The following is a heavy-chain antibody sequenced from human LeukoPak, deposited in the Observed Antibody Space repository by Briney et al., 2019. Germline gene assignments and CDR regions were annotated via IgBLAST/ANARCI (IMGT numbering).Heavy chain of an antibody. J-gene: IGHJ5*02. Sequence: SETLSLTCTVSGGSISGYYWSWIRQPPGKGLEWIGYIYYSGSTNYNPSLTSRVTISVDTPNNQFSLKLRSVTAADTAVYYCARDISSSSWFSNWFDPWGQGTLVTVSS. CDR2: IYYSGST. V-gene: IGHV4-59*01. D-gene: IGHD6-13*01. CDR1: GGSISGYY. CDR3: ARDISSSSWFSNWFDP.